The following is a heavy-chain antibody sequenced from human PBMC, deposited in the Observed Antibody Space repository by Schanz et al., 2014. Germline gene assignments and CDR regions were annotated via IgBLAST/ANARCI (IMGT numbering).Heavy chain of an antibody. J-gene: IGHJ3*02. Sequence: EVQLVESGGGLVKPGGSLRLSCAASGFTLSSYGMHWVRQDPGKGLVWVARINSVGSNTDYADSVTGRFTISRDNAKNTLYLQMNTLRAEDTAVYYCARKMKLGVYGGKGHDSLDIWGQGTMVTVSS. CDR1: GFTLSSYG. V-gene: IGHV3-74*02. D-gene: IGHD4-17*01. CDR3: ARKMKLGVYGGKGHDSLDI. CDR2: INSVGSNT.